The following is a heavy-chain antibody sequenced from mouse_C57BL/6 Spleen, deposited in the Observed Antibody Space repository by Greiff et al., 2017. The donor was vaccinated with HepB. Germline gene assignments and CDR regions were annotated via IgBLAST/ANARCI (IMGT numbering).Heavy chain of an antibody. CDR3: AREGAYYSNYVRFAY. CDR1: GYTFTDYN. J-gene: IGHJ3*01. Sequence: VQLQQSGPELVKPGASVKIPCKASGYTFTDYNMDWVKQSHGKSLEWIGDINPNNGGTIYNQKFKGKATLTVDKSSSTAYMELRSLTSEDTAVYYCAREGAYYSNYVRFAYWGQGTLVTVSA. CDR2: INPNNGGT. V-gene: IGHV1-18*01. D-gene: IGHD2-5*01.